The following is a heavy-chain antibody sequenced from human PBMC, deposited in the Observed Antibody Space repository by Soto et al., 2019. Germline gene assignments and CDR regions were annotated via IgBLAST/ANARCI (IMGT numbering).Heavy chain of an antibody. CDR1: GYTFTSYG. J-gene: IGHJ5*02. Sequence: GASVKVCCKAPGYTFTSYGISWVQQAPGQGLEWMGWISAYNGNTNYAQKLQGRVTMTTDTSTSTAYMELRSLRSDDTAVYYCARGGGSTQGGHWFDPWGQGTLVTVSS. CDR3: ARGGGSTQGGHWFDP. V-gene: IGHV1-18*01. D-gene: IGHD1-26*01. CDR2: ISAYNGNT.